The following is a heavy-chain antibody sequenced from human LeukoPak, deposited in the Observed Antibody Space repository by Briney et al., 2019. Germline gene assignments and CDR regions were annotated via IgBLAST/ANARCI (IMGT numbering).Heavy chain of an antibody. V-gene: IGHV1-69-2*01. D-gene: IGHD6-19*01. CDR3: ARESTYSSGLLDY. J-gene: IGHJ4*02. CDR1: GYTFTDYY. CDR2: VDPEDGET. Sequence: ASVKVSCKVSGYTFTDYYMHWVQQAPGKGLEWMGLVDPEDGETIYAEKFQGRVTITADTSTDTAYMELSSLRSEDTAVYYCARESTYSSGLLDYWGQGTLVTVSS.